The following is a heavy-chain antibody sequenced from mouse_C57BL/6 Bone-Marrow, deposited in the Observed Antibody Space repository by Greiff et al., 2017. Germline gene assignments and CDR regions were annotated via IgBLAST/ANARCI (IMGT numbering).Heavy chain of an antibody. CDR1: GYTFTSYW. D-gene: IGHD2-5*01. J-gene: IGHJ1*03. CDR3: AREGYSNSGCWFFHV. V-gene: IGHV1-50*01. Sequence: VQLQQSGAELVKPGASVKLSCKASGYTFTSYWMQWVKQRPGQGLEWIGEIDPSDSYTNYNQKFKGKATLTVDTSSSTAYMQLSSLTAEDSAVYYCAREGYSNSGCWFFHVWGTGTTITVSS. CDR2: IDPSDSYT.